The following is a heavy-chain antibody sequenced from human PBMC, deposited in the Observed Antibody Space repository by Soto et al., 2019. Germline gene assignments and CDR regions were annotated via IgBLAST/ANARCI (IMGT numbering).Heavy chain of an antibody. CDR2: ISSSSSYI. CDR3: ARDEDNWNDGAFDI. D-gene: IGHD1-1*01. CDR1: GFTFSSYS. J-gene: IGHJ3*02. Sequence: GGSLRLSCAASGFTFSSYSMNWVRQAPGKGLEWVSSISSSSSYIYYADSVKGRFTISRDNAKNSLYLQMNSLRAEDTAVYYCARDEDNWNDGAFDIWGQGTMVTVSS. V-gene: IGHV3-21*01.